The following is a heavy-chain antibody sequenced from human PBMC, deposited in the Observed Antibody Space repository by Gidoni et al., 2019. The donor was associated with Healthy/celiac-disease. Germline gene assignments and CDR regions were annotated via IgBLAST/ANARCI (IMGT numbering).Heavy chain of an antibody. D-gene: IGHD1-1*01. Sequence: QVQLVQSGAEVKKPGASVKVSCKASGYTFTRYDISWVRQAPGQGLEWMGWINPDSGHTGYAQKFQGRVTMTRDTSISTAYMELSSLRSEDTAVYYCAREDSYKWNPWGQGTLVTVSS. CDR1: GYTFTRYD. V-gene: IGHV1-8*01. CDR2: INPDSGHT. J-gene: IGHJ5*02. CDR3: AREDSYKWNP.